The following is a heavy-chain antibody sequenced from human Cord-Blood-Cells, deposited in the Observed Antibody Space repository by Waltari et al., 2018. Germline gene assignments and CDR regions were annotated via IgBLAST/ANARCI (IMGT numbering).Heavy chain of an antibody. Sequence: QVQLVQSGAEVKKPGSSVKVSCKPSGGTFSSYAISWLRQAAGQGLEWMGRIIPNLGIANHAQKFQGRVTSTADKSTSTAYMEPRRLRAEDTAVYYCARGIGTDDAFDIWGQGTMVTVSS. D-gene: IGHD1-26*01. J-gene: IGHJ3*02. CDR1: GGTFSSYA. CDR2: IIPNLGIA. CDR3: ARGIGTDDAFDI. V-gene: IGHV1-69*09.